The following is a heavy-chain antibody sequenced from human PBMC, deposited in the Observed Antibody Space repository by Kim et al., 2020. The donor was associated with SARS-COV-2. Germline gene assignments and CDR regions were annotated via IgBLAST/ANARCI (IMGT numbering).Heavy chain of an antibody. D-gene: IGHD3-10*01. CDR2: ISYDGSNK. CDR1: GFTFSSYG. Sequence: GGSLRLSCAASGFTFSSYGMHWVRQAPGKGLEWVAVISYDGSNKYYADSVKGRFTISRDNSKNTLYLQMNSLRAEDTAVYYCAKERNTTPVLWFGELLLYGRDVGGQGTTVTVSS. J-gene: IGHJ6*02. V-gene: IGHV3-30*18. CDR3: AKERNTTPVLWFGELLLYGRDV.